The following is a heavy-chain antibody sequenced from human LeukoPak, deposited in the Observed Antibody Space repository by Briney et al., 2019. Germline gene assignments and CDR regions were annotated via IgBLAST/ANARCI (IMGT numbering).Heavy chain of an antibody. CDR2: ISSNGGST. D-gene: IGHD6-19*01. CDR3: VKQYSSGWAVDY. J-gene: IGHJ4*02. V-gene: IGHV3-64D*06. CDR1: GFTFSSYA. Sequence: GGSLRLSCSASGFTFSSYAMHWVRQAPGKGLEYVSAISSNGGSTYYADSVKGRFTISRDNSKNTPYLQMCSLRAEDTAVYHCVKQYSSGWAVDYWGQGTLVTVSS.